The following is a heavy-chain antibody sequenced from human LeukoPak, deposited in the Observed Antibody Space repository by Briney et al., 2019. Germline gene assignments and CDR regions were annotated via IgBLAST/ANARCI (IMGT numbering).Heavy chain of an antibody. D-gene: IGHD4-17*01. CDR3: ARARRDYGRSFDD. V-gene: IGHV4-34*01. CDR1: GGSFSNDY. Sequence: RSSESLSLTCAVHGGSFSNDYCRWIRQPPGKGLGRIGEINHSGTTKYNPSLKTRVTFSVDTSKKQFSLKLISVTAADTSVYYCARARRDYGRSFDDWGQGTPVTVSS. CDR2: INHSGTT. J-gene: IGHJ4*02.